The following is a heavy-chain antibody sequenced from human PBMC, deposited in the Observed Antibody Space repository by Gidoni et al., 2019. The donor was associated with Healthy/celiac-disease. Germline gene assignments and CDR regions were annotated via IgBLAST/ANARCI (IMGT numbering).Heavy chain of an antibody. CDR3: AREYYYDSSGYYWGDAFDI. J-gene: IGHJ3*02. V-gene: IGHV3-30*03. CDR1: GFTFSSYG. CDR2: ISYDGSNK. D-gene: IGHD3-22*01. Sequence: QVQLVEAGGGVVQPGRSLRLSCAASGFTFSSYGMPWVRQAPGKGLEWVAVISYDGSNKYYADSVKGRFTISRDNSKNTLYLQMNSLRAEDTAVYYCAREYYYDSSGYYWGDAFDIWGQGTMVTVSS.